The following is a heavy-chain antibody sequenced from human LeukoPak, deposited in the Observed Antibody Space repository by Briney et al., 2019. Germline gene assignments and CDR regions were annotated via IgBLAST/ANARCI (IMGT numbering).Heavy chain of an antibody. V-gene: IGHV1-58*02. CDR3: ARVGEWLPDY. Sequence: ASVKVSCKASGFTFTSSAMQWVRQARGQRLEWIGWIVVGSGNTNYAQKLQGRVTMTTDTSTSTAYMELRSLRSDDTAVYYCARVGEWLPDYWGQGTLVTVSS. CDR1: GFTFTSSA. D-gene: IGHD3-3*01. CDR2: IVVGSGNT. J-gene: IGHJ4*02.